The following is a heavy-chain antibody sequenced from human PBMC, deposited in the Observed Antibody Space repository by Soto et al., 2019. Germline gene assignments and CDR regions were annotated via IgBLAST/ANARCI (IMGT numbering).Heavy chain of an antibody. J-gene: IGHJ5*02. CDR1: GYTFTSYG. Sequence: GASVKVSCKASGYTFTSYGISWVRQAPGQGLEWMGWISAYNGNTNYAQKLQGRVTMTIDTSTSTAYIELRSLRSDDTAVYYCARDSRGYCSSTSCYDWFDPWGQGTLVTVSS. CDR3: ARDSRGYCSSTSCYDWFDP. CDR2: ISAYNGNT. V-gene: IGHV1-18*01. D-gene: IGHD2-2*01.